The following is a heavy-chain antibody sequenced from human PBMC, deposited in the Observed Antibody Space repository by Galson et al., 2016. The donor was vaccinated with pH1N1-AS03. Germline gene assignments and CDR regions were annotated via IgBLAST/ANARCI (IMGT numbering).Heavy chain of an antibody. CDR1: GYSITTGHY. D-gene: IGHD6-19*01. CDR3: ARSPRLISVAGTFPSRFDF. Sequence: SETLSLTCTVSGYSITTGHYWGWIRQPPGRGLEWIGSICPAVSTDYNPSLKSRVAMSVDTSKNQFSLNLSSVTAADTALYYCARSPRLISVAGTFPSRFDFWGQGTLVTVSS. J-gene: IGHJ4*02. V-gene: IGHV4-38-2*02. CDR2: ICPAVST.